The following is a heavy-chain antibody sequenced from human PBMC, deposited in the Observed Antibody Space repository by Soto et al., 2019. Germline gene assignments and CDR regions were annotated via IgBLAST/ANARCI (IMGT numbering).Heavy chain of an antibody. V-gene: IGHV3-23*01. D-gene: IGHD6-13*01. Sequence: GGSLRLSCAASGFTFSSYTMSWVRQSPGKGLEWVSAISGSGGGTYHADSVQGRFTISRDNTRNTLYLQMNSLKVEDTAVYYCAKGSANSRPYYFDCWGQGALVTGSS. CDR2: ISGSGGGT. J-gene: IGHJ4*02. CDR3: AKGSANSRPYYFDC. CDR1: GFTFSSYT.